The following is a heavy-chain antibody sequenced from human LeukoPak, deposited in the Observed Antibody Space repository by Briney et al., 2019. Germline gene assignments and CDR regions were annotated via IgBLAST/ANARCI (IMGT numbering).Heavy chain of an antibody. J-gene: IGHJ3*02. V-gene: IGHV3-48*03. D-gene: IGHD5-18*01. CDR3: AREASGYSYGLDAFDI. Sequence: PGGSLRLSCAASGFTFSNFEMNWVRQAPGRGLEWVSYISSSGSTIHYADSVKGRFTISRDNAKNSLYLQTNSLRGEDTAVYYCAREASGYSYGLDAFDIWGQGTTVTISS. CDR1: GFTFSNFE. CDR2: ISSSGSTI.